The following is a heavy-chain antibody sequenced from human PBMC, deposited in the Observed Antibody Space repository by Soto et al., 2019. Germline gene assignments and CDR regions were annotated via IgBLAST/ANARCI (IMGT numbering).Heavy chain of an antibody. Sequence: NPSETLSLTCTVSGGSISSYYWSWCRQPPGKGLEGIGYIYYSGSTNYNPTLKSRVTISVDTPKNQFSLKLSSVTAADTAVYYCAREVAARAFDIWGQGTMVTVSS. CDR3: AREVAARAFDI. CDR1: GGSISSYY. V-gene: IGHV4-59*01. D-gene: IGHD6-13*01. J-gene: IGHJ3*02. CDR2: IYYSGST.